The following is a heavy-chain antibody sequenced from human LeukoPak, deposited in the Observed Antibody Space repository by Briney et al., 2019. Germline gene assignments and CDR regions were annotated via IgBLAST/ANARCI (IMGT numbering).Heavy chain of an antibody. CDR2: ISSSYT. V-gene: IGHV3-11*06. Sequence: GGALRLSCAASGFTVSSNYMSWIRQAPGKGLVWVSYISSSYTNYAYSVKGRFTISREHAKNSLYLQMNSLRAEDTAVYYCARSRSKLRYFDYWGQGTLVTVSS. CDR1: GFTVSSNY. D-gene: IGHD3-9*01. CDR3: ARSRSKLRYFDY. J-gene: IGHJ4*02.